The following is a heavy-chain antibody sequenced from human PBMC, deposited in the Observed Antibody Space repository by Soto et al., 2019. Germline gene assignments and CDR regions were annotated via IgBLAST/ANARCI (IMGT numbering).Heavy chain of an antibody. J-gene: IGHJ6*02. CDR3: ARDWRPGYSSSWNYYYGMDV. Sequence: KTSETLSLTCTVSGGAIISGDYYWSCIRQPPGKGLEWIGYIYYSGSTYYNPSLKSRVTISVDTSKNQFSLKLSSVTAADTAVYYCARDWRPGYSSSWNYYYGMDVWGQGTTVTVSS. CDR2: IYYSGST. CDR1: GGAIISGDYY. V-gene: IGHV4-30-4*01. D-gene: IGHD6-13*01.